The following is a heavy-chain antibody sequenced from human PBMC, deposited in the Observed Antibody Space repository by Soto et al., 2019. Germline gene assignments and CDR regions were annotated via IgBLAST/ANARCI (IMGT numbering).Heavy chain of an antibody. Sequence: EVQLLDSGGGLVQPGGSLRLSCAASGFTFSNYAMSWVRQAPGKGLEWVSGVGGSGDSTYYADSVKGRFTSSRDNSKGTLYLQMNSLRAEDTAVYYCAKSPLGYCSGGSCYPPHYFDYWGQGTLVTVSS. CDR1: GFTFSNYA. D-gene: IGHD2-15*01. CDR2: VGGSGDST. CDR3: AKSPLGYCSGGSCYPPHYFDY. V-gene: IGHV3-23*01. J-gene: IGHJ4*02.